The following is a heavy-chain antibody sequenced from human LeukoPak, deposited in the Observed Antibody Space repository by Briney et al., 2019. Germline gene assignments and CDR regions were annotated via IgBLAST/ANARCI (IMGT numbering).Heavy chain of an antibody. Sequence: ARSLRLSCAASGFTFDDYAMHWVRQAPGKGLEWVSGVSWNSGSIGYADSVKGRFTISRDNAKNSLYLQMNSLRAEDTALYYCAKVGKRWLLGFDPWGQGTLVTVSS. CDR3: AKVGKRWLLGFDP. D-gene: IGHD5-24*01. V-gene: IGHV3-9*01. J-gene: IGHJ5*02. CDR1: GFTFDDYA. CDR2: VSWNSGSI.